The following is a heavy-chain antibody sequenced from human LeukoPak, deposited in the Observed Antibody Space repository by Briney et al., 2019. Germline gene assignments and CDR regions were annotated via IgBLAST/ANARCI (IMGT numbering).Heavy chain of an antibody. Sequence: PGGSLRLSCAASGFTFSSYAMTWVRQAPGKGLEWVSAISGSGGRTYYADSVRGRFTISRDNSKNTLYLQMNSLRAEDTAVYYCAKRDDISSWTTFDIWGQGTMVTVSS. CDR3: AKRDDISSWTTFDI. CDR1: GFTFSSYA. D-gene: IGHD6-13*01. V-gene: IGHV3-23*01. J-gene: IGHJ3*02. CDR2: ISGSGGRT.